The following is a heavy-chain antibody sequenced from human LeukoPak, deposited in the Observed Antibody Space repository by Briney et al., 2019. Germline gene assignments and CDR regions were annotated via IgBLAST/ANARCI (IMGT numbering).Heavy chain of an antibody. Sequence: PGRSLRLSCAASAFTFTISTSGLHWVRQAPGKGLAWVSRISSDGSNTNYADSVKGRFTISRDNAKNTLYLQMDSLTAEDTAVYYCVSRNYGSSPFDYWGQGTLVTVSS. CDR3: VSRNYGSSPFDY. D-gene: IGHD4-17*01. CDR2: ISSDGSNT. V-gene: IGHV3-74*01. J-gene: IGHJ4*02. CDR1: AFTFTISTSG.